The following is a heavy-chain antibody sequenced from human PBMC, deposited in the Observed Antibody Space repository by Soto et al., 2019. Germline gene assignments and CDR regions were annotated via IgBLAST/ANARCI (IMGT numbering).Heavy chain of an antibody. Sequence: VGSLRLSCAASGFTFSSYAMHWVRQAPGKGLEWVAVISYDGSNKYYADSVKGRFTISRDNSKNTLYLQMNSLRAEDTAVYYCAREGGYSSGWVGAFDIWGQGTMVTVSS. J-gene: IGHJ3*02. CDR1: GFTFSSYA. V-gene: IGHV3-30-3*01. CDR2: ISYDGSNK. CDR3: AREGGYSSGWVGAFDI. D-gene: IGHD6-19*01.